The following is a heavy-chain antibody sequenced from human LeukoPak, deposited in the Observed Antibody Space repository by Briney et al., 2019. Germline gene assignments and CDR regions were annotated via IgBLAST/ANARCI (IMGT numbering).Heavy chain of an antibody. Sequence: PGGSLRLSCTASGFPLSNFWMHWVRQVLGKGLVWVSRIISDGTTTSYADSVKGRFTISRDNAKNTLYLQMNSLRAEDTAVYYCTRDWRNMAFDYWGQGTLVTVSS. CDR1: GFPLSNFW. J-gene: IGHJ4*02. D-gene: IGHD2/OR15-2a*01. CDR3: TRDWRNMAFDY. V-gene: IGHV3-74*01. CDR2: IISDGTTT.